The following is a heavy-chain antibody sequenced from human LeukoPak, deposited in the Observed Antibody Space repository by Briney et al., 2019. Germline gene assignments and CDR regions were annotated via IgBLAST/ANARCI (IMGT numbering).Heavy chain of an antibody. J-gene: IGHJ6*02. Sequence: SQTLSLTCAISGVSVPSNSAPWNWITQSPSRGLEWLGRTYYRSKWYNDYAVSVKSRITINPDTSKNQFSLQLNSVTPEYTAVYYCARYTMVRGPDLYYDYHGMDVWGQGTTVTVSS. CDR2: TYYRSKWYN. D-gene: IGHD3-10*01. CDR3: ARYTMVRGPDLYYDYHGMDV. CDR1: GVSVPSNSAP. V-gene: IGHV6-1*01.